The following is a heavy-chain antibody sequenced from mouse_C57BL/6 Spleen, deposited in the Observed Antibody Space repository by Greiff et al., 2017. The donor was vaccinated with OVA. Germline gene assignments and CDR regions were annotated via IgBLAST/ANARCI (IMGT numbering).Heavy chain of an antibody. CDR1: GYTFTSYG. CDR3: AIGTTVVPGDY. Sequence: QVQLKESGAELARPGASVKLSCKASGYTFTSYGISWVKQRTGQGLEWIGEIYPRSGNTYYNEKFKGKATLTADKSSSTAYMELRSLTSEDSAVYFWAIGTTVVPGDYWGQGTTLTVSS. D-gene: IGHD1-1*01. V-gene: IGHV1-81*01. J-gene: IGHJ2*01. CDR2: IYPRSGNT.